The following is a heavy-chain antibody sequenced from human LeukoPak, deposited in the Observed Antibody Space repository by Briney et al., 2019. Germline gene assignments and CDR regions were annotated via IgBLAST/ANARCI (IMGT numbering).Heavy chain of an antibody. Sequence: SETLSLTCAVYGRSFSGYLWIWVRQPPGKGLEWVGEINHSGNTNYNPSLESRVTISVDTSKNQLSLKSTSVTAADTAVYYCAKQIHNAFDLWGQGTMVTVSS. V-gene: IGHV4-34*01. CDR1: GRSFSGYL. D-gene: IGHD1/OR15-1a*01. CDR2: INHSGNT. CDR3: AKQIHNAFDL. J-gene: IGHJ3*01.